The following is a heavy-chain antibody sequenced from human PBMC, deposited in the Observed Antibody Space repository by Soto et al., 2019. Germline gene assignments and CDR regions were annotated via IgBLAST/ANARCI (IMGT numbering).Heavy chain of an antibody. CDR3: ARQRIAAAQYYFDY. J-gene: IGHJ4*02. Sequence: SETLSLTCTISGGSVSSGSYYWTWIRQSPGKGLEWMGYVTSSGSTDYNPPLKSRVTISVDSSKNEFSLKLRSVTAADTAVYYCARQRIAAAQYYFDYWGQGMLVTVSS. CDR2: VTSSGST. CDR1: GGSVSSGSYY. D-gene: IGHD6-13*01. V-gene: IGHV4-61*01.